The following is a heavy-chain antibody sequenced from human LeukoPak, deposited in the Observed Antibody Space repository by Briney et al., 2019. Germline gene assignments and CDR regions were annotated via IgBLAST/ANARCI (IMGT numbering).Heavy chain of an antibody. CDR3: ARDDDKRGYSYGYIDY. D-gene: IGHD5-18*01. V-gene: IGHV3-30*04. J-gene: IGHJ4*02. Sequence: GRSLRLSCAASGFTFSSYAMHWVRQAPGKGLEWMAVISYDGSNKYYADSVKGRFTISRDNSKNTLYLQMNSLRAEDTAVYYCARDDDKRGYSYGYIDYWGQGTLVTVSS. CDR2: ISYDGSNK. CDR1: GFTFSSYA.